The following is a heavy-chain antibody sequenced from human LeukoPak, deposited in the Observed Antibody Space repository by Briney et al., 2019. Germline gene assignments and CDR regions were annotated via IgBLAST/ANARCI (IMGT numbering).Heavy chain of an antibody. D-gene: IGHD6-6*01. J-gene: IGHJ4*02. V-gene: IGHV3-53*01. CDR2: IYSGGST. CDR1: GFTVSSNY. CDR3: ARGLEYSSSPLDY. Sequence: GGSLRLSCAASGFTVSSNYMSWVRQAPGKGLEWVSVIYSGGSTYYADSVKGRFTISRDNANNSLYLQMNSLRAEDTAVYYCARGLEYSSSPLDYWGQGTLVSASS.